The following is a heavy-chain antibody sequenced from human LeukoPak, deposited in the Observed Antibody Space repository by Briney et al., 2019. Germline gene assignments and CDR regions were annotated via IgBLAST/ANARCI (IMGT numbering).Heavy chain of an antibody. CDR1: GGTFSSYT. V-gene: IGHV1-69*02. Sequence: SVKVCCKASGGTFSSYTISRVRQAPGQGLEWMGRIIPILGIANYAQKFQGRVTITADKSTSTAYMELSSLRSEDTAVYYCARWTDTYYFDYWGQGTLVTVSS. J-gene: IGHJ4*02. CDR2: IIPILGIA. CDR3: ARWTDTYYFDY. D-gene: IGHD3/OR15-3a*01.